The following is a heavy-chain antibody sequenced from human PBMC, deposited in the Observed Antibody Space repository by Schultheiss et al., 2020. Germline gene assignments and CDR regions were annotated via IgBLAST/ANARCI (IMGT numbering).Heavy chain of an antibody. CDR2: ISYDGSNK. J-gene: IGHJ4*02. V-gene: IGHV3-30*04. Sequence: GGSLRLSCAASGFTFSSYAMHWVRQAPGKGLEWVAVISYDGSNKYYADSVKGRFTISRDNSKNTLYLQMNSLRAEDTAVYYCARDWSGEYQLGSAFDYWGKGTLVTVSS. CDR1: GFTFSSYA. CDR3: ARDWSGEYQLGSAFDY. D-gene: IGHD2-2*01.